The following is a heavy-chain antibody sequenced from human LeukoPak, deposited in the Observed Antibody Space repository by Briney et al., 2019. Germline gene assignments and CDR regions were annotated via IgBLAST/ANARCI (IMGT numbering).Heavy chain of an antibody. CDR1: GFGLGSYN. CDR3: ARESDFNGNFDAFDI. D-gene: IGHD4-23*01. J-gene: IGHJ3*02. Sequence: GGSLRLSCAASGFGLGSYNMNWVRQAPGMGLEWVSYISSNSENVFYGDSVQGRFTISRDNAENSLFLQMNSLRAEDTAVYYCARESDFNGNFDAFDIWGQGTVVTVSS. V-gene: IGHV3-21*06. CDR2: ISSNSENV.